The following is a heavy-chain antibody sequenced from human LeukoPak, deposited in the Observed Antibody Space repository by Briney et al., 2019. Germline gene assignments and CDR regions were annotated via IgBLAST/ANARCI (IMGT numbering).Heavy chain of an antibody. V-gene: IGHV3-49*04. CDR1: GFTFGDYA. Sequence: GGSLRLSCTASGFTFGDYAMSWVRQAPGKGLEWVGFIRGKAYGGTTEYAASVKGRFTISRDDSKSIAYLQMNSLKTEDTAVYYCTRVQKNYDILTGSGYFDYWGQGTLVTVSS. D-gene: IGHD3-9*01. CDR3: TRVQKNYDILTGSGYFDY. J-gene: IGHJ4*02. CDR2: IRGKAYGGTT.